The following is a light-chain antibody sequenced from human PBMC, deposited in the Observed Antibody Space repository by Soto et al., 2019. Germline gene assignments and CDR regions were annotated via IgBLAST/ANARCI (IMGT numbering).Light chain of an antibody. CDR1: QNIRSY. CDR3: QQGYSSRWT. V-gene: IGKV1-39*01. Sequence: DVQITQSPSSLSASVGDRVTITCRASQNIRSYLNWYQQKPGKAPQLLIYATSSLQTGVPSRFSASGSGTDFSLVISALQPEDSATYYCQQGYSSRWTSGRGTKVEI. CDR2: ATS. J-gene: IGKJ1*01.